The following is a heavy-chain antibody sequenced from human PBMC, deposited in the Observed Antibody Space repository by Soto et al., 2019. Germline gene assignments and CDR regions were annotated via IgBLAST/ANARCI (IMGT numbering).Heavy chain of an antibody. CDR1: GGSISSYY. J-gene: IGHJ6*03. Sequence: SETLSLTCTVSGGSISSYYWSWIRQPPGKGLEWIGYIYYSGSTNYNPSLKGRVTISVDTSKNQFSLKLSSVTAADTAVYYCARHYTGYLEWQQLWRDYYYYMDVWGKGTTVTVSS. V-gene: IGHV4-59*08. CDR3: ARHYTGYLEWQQLWRDYYYYMDV. CDR2: IYYSGST. D-gene: IGHD3-3*01.